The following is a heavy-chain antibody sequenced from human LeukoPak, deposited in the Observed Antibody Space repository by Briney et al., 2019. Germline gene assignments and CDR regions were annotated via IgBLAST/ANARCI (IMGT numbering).Heavy chain of an antibody. CDR3: ARNPPDYGDPLGFDY. CDR1: GGSISSYY. Sequence: PSETLSLTCTVSGGSISSYYWSWIRQPAGKGLEWIGRIYTSGSTNYNPSLKSRVTMSVDTSKNQFSLKLSSVTAADTAVYYCARNPPDYGDPLGFDYWGQGTLDTVSS. D-gene: IGHD4-17*01. J-gene: IGHJ4*02. CDR2: IYTSGST. V-gene: IGHV4-4*07.